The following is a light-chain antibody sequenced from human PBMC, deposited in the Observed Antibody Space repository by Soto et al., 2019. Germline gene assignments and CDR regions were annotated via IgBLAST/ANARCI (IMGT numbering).Light chain of an antibody. J-gene: IGKJ1*01. CDR2: GAS. CDR1: QSVSSN. V-gene: IGKV3-15*01. CDR3: QHYNSYSEA. Sequence: EILMTQSPATLSVSPGERATLSCRASQSVSSNLAWYQQKPGQTPRLLIYGASTRATDIPARFSGSGSGTEFTLTISSLQSEDFAVYYCQHYNSYSEAFGQGTKVELK.